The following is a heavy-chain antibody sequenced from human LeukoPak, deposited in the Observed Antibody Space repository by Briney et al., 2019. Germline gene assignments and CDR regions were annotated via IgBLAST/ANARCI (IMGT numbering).Heavy chain of an antibody. J-gene: IGHJ2*01. CDR1: AGTFSSYA. CDR2: IIPIFGTA. D-gene: IGHD3-22*01. CDR3: ASNQYDSSGYYYVGWYFDL. Sequence: SVRVSCKAYAGTFSSYAISWVRQAPRQGREWMGGIIPIFGTANYAQKFQGRVTITTDESTSTAYMELSSVRSEDTAVYYWASNQYDSSGYYYVGWYFDLWGRGTLVTVSS. V-gene: IGHV1-69*05.